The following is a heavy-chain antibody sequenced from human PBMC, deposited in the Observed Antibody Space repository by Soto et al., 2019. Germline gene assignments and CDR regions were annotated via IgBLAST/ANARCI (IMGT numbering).Heavy chain of an antibody. CDR1: GFTFSSYA. V-gene: IGHV3-30-3*01. CDR3: ARSGGVALHPTKKSIEYYFDY. Sequence: QVQLVESGGGVVQPGRSLRLSCAASGFTFSSYAMHWVRQAPGKGLEWVAVISYDGSNTYYADSVKGRFTISRDNSKNTLYLHMNSLRAEDKAVYYCARSGGVALHPTKKSIEYYFDYWGQGTLVTVSS. CDR2: ISYDGSNT. J-gene: IGHJ4*02. D-gene: IGHD5-12*01.